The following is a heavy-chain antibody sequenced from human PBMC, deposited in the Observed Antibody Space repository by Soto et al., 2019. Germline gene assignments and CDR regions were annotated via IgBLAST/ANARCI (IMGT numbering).Heavy chain of an antibody. J-gene: IGHJ4*02. CDR3: ARDCASTSCSVWRD. Sequence: EVQLLESGGDLVQPGGSLRLSCAASGFSITNFAMAWVRQAPGKGREGVSTITSSGDKTSYADSVKGRFIISRDNSKNMLYLQMNSLRVEDTALYYCARDCASTSCSVWRDWGQGTLVTVSS. D-gene: IGHD2-2*01. V-gene: IGHV3-23*01. CDR1: GFSITNFA. CDR2: ITSSGDKT.